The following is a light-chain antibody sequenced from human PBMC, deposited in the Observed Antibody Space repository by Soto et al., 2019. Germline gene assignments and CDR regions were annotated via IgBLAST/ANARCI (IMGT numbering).Light chain of an antibody. J-gene: IGKJ1*01. CDR2: LAS. CDR3: QQYGSSPWT. V-gene: IGKV3-20*01. CDR1: QSVVNN. Sequence: EVVWTKYPDTLSLSPGERATLSCRASQSVVNNLAWYQQKVGQAPRLLIYLASSRAAGVPERFSGSGSGTDFTLTISRLDPEDFAVYYCQQYGSSPWTFGQGTKVDI.